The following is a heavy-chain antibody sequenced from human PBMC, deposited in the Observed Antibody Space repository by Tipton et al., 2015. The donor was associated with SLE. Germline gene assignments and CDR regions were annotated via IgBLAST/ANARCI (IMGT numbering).Heavy chain of an antibody. CDR1: GYTFTSYG. Sequence: QSGPEVKKPGASVKVSCKASGYTFTSYGITWVRQAPGQGLEWMGWISAYNGNTNYAQKLQGRVTMTTDTSTRTVYMELRSLRSDVTAVDYWARCHGDFWSGADYWGQGTLVTVSS. CDR2: ISAYNGNT. CDR3: ARCHGDFWSGADY. J-gene: IGHJ4*02. V-gene: IGHV1-18*01. D-gene: IGHD3-3*01.